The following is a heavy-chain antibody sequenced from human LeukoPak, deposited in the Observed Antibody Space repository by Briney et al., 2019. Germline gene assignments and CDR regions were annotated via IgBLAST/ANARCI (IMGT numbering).Heavy chain of an antibody. CDR3: ARHQMPSLSWFDP. Sequence: SETLSLTCTVSGYSISNHYYWGWIRQPPGRGLEWIGSIYHTGSTYYNPSLTSRVTISVDTSKNQFSLKLTSVTAADTAVYYCARHQMPSLSWFDPWGQGTLVTVSP. CDR2: IYHTGST. V-gene: IGHV4-38-2*02. D-gene: IGHD2-2*01. CDR1: GYSISNHYY. J-gene: IGHJ5*02.